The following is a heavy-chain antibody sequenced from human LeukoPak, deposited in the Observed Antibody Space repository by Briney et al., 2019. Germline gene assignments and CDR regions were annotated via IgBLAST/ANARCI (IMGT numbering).Heavy chain of an antibody. Sequence: SETLSLTCTASGGSISRYYWRWVRQPPGKGLEWIGYIYNSGTTNYTPSLKSRVTISIDTSENQFSLTLSSVTAADTAVYYCAKGPIAVAGTGAFDLWGQGTVVTVSS. D-gene: IGHD6-19*01. CDR2: IYNSGTT. CDR3: AKGPIAVAGTGAFDL. J-gene: IGHJ3*01. V-gene: IGHV4-59*01. CDR1: GGSISRYY.